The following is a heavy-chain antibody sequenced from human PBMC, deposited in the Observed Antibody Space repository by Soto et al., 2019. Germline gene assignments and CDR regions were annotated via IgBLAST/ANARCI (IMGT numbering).Heavy chain of an antibody. CDR2: IHYSGST. J-gene: IGHJ4*02. V-gene: IGHV4-34*01. D-gene: IGHD2-15*01. CDR3: ARGLGANDY. Sequence: QVQLQQWGAGLLKPSETLSLTCSVYGESLNGYYWTWIRQPPGKGLEWIGEIHYSGSTSYNPSLKSRVNMSIDLSKNQFSLRLTSVTAADTAVYYCARGLGANDYWGQGTLVTVSS. CDR1: GESLNGYY.